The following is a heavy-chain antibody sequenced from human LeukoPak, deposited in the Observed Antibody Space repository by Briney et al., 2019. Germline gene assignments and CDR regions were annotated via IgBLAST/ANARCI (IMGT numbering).Heavy chain of an antibody. CDR1: GFTFSSYA. V-gene: IGHV3-23*01. Sequence: GGSLRLSCAVSGFTFSSYAINWVRQAPGKGLEWVSSISGSSGSTFYADSVKGRFTISRDNTKNSLYLQMNSLRAEDTALYYCAKAFYSGSYYSDYWGQGTLVTVSS. CDR3: AKAFYSGSYYSDY. D-gene: IGHD1-26*01. CDR2: ISGSSGST. J-gene: IGHJ4*02.